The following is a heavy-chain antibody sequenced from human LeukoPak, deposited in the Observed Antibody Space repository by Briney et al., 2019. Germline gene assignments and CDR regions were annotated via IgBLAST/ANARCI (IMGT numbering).Heavy chain of an antibody. CDR1: GFTFSSYA. V-gene: IGHV3-23*01. D-gene: IGHD2-2*01. Sequence: PGGSLRLSCAASGFTFSSYAMSWVRQAPGKGLEWVSAISGSGGSTYYADSVKGRFTISRDNSKNTLYLQMNSLRAEDTAVYYCAKDWEIVVVPAAMNYWGQGTLVTVSS. CDR3: AKDWEIVVVPAAMNY. CDR2: ISGSGGST. J-gene: IGHJ4*02.